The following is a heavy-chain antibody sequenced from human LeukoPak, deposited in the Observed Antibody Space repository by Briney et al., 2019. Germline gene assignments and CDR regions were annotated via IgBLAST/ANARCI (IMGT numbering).Heavy chain of an antibody. D-gene: IGHD3-10*01. J-gene: IGHJ4*02. CDR1: GFTFDDYG. CDR3: TYYGSGSYYRSFDY. V-gene: IGHV3-73*01. Sequence: GGSLRLSCAASGFTFDDYGMSWVRQASGKGLEWVGRIRSKANSYATAYAASVKGRFTISRDDSKNTAYLQMNSLKTEDTAVYYCTYYGSGSYYRSFDYWGQGTLVTVSS. CDR2: IRSKANSYAT.